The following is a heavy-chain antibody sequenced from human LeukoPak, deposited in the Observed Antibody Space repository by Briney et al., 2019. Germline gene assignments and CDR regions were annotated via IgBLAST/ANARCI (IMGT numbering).Heavy chain of an antibody. V-gene: IGHV4-59*11. Sequence: PSETLSLTCTVSGGSISSHYWSWLRQPPGKGLEWIGYIYYSGSTNYNPSLKSRVTISVDTSKNQFSLKLSSVTAADTAVYYCARTMNYYYYMDVWGKGTTVTVSS. J-gene: IGHJ6*03. CDR2: IYYSGST. D-gene: IGHD3-3*01. CDR1: GGSISSHY. CDR3: ARTMNYYYYMDV.